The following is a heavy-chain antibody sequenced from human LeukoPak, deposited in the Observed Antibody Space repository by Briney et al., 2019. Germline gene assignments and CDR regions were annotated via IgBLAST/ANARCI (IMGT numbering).Heavy chain of an antibody. CDR2: ISAYNGDT. V-gene: IGHV1-18*01. Sequence: ASVKVSCKASGYTFITYGISWVRQAPGQGLEWMGWISAYNGDTNYAQKFQGRVHMTTDTSTSTAYMELRSLRSDDTAVYYCARAKWELLWAHPYYYMDVWGKGTTVTVSS. CDR1: GYTFITYG. J-gene: IGHJ6*03. D-gene: IGHD1-26*01. CDR3: ARAKWELLWAHPYYYMDV.